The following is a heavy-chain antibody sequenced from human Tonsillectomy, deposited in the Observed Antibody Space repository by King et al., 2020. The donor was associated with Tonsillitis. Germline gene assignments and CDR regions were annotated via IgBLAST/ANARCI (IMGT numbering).Heavy chain of an antibody. Sequence: VQLVESGGGVVQPGRSLRLSCAASGFTFSSYGMHWVRQAPGKGLEWVAVISYDGSNKYYADSMKGRFTISRDNSKNTLYLQMNSLRVEDTAVYYCAKGIWKLPRYTLLNEAFDIWGQGTMVTGSS. D-gene: IGHD2-15*01. CDR1: GFTFSSYG. CDR3: AKGIWKLPRYTLLNEAFDI. CDR2: ISYDGSNK. J-gene: IGHJ3*02. V-gene: IGHV3-30*18.